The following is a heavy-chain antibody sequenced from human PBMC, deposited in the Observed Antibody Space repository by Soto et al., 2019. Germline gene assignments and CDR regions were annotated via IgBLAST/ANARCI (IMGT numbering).Heavy chain of an antibody. J-gene: IGHJ3*02. CDR1: GDSVSSNSAA. CDR3: AKSGYYYDSSGYYGGSLLPHAFDI. V-gene: IGHV6-1*01. Sequence: KQSQTLSLTCAISGDSVSSNSAAWNWIRQSPSRGLEWLGRTYYRSKWYNDYAVSVKSRITINPDTSKNQFSLQLNSVTPEDTAVYYCAKSGYYYDSSGYYGGSLLPHAFDIWGQGTMVTVSS. CDR2: TYYRSKWYN. D-gene: IGHD3-22*01.